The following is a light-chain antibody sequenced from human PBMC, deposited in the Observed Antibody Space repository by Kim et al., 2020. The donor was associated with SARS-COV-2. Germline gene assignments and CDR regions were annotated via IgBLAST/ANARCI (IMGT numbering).Light chain of an antibody. Sequence: QSLTISCTGTSRDVGDYNVVSWYQQHPGKATKLMIYEVSKRPSGVSNRFSGSKSGNTASLTISGLQAEDGADYYCCSYAGSSTSVVFGGETQLTVL. CDR3: CSYAGSSTSVV. V-gene: IGLV2-23*02. CDR2: EVS. J-gene: IGLJ2*01. CDR1: SRDVGDYNV.